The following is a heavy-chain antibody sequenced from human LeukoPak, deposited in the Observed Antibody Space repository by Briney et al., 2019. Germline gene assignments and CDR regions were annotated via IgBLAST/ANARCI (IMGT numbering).Heavy chain of an antibody. D-gene: IGHD4-17*01. V-gene: IGHV4-31*03. CDR2: IYYSGST. CDR3: GRLTYGDFTVDY. CDR1: GGSISSGGYY. J-gene: IGHJ4*02. Sequence: SETLSLTCTVSGGSISSGGYYWSWIRQYPGKGLEWIGYIYYSGSTYYNPSLKSRITISVDTSKSQFSLKVSSVTAADTAVYYCGRLTYGDFTVDYWGQGTLVTVSS.